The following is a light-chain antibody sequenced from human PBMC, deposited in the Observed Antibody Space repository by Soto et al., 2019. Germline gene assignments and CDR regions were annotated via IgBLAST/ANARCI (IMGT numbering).Light chain of an antibody. CDR2: DVT. Sequence: QSVLTQPASVSGSPGQSIIISCTGTSSDVGGYNYVSWYQQHPGKAPKLMIYDVTNRPSGVSNRFSGSKSGSTASLTISGLQAEDEADYYCSSYTSSSTYVFGTGTKVTVL. J-gene: IGLJ1*01. CDR3: SSYTSSSTYV. CDR1: SSDVGGYNY. V-gene: IGLV2-14*01.